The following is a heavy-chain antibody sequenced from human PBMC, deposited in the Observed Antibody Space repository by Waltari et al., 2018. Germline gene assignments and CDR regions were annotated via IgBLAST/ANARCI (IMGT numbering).Heavy chain of an antibody. CDR1: GGSISGYY. CDR3: ARGEDDISGGYHYYYIDV. J-gene: IGHJ6*03. CDR2: IYYDGST. D-gene: IGHD3-9*01. Sequence: QVQLQESGPGLVKPAETLSLTCTVSGGSISGYYWSWIRQPPGKGLELIGYIYYDGSTNYSPSLKSRVTISVDTSKKQFSVKVTSVTTADTAVYYCARGEDDISGGYHYYYIDVWGKGTTVTVSS. V-gene: IGHV4-59*01.